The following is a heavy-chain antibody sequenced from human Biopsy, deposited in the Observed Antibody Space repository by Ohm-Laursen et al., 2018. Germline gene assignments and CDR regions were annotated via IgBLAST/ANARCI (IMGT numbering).Heavy chain of an antibody. CDR2: IIPILRTT. CDR3: AREAIGYQLPCDD. J-gene: IGHJ4*02. V-gene: IGHV1-69*11. D-gene: IGHD2-2*01. CDR1: TGTFNSYG. Sequence: GASVKVYCKAPTGTFNSYGIIWVRQAPGQGLEWMGRIIPILRTTAYAQTFLGRVTITADSPTSTVDMELTSLTSDDTAVYFCAREAIGYQLPCDDWGQGSLVTVSS.